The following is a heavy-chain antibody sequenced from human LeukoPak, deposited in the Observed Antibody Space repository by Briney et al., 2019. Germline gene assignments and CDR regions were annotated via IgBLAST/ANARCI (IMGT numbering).Heavy chain of an antibody. CDR1: GYTFTGYY. D-gene: IGHD6-13*01. Sequence: ASVKVSCKASGYTFTGYYMHWVRQAPGQGLEWMGWINPNGGGTNYAQKFQGRVTMTRDTSISTAYMELSRLRSDDTAVYYCARLTEQQLAHFDYWGQGTLVTVSS. V-gene: IGHV1-2*02. J-gene: IGHJ4*02. CDR2: INPNGGGT. CDR3: ARLTEQQLAHFDY.